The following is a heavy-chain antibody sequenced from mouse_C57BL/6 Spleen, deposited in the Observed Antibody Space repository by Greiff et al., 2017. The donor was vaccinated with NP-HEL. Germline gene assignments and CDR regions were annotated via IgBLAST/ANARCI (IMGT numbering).Heavy chain of an antibody. CDR1: GYTFTSYW. V-gene: IGHV1-55*01. Sequence: QVQLQQPGAELVKPGASVKMSCKASGYTFTSYWITWVKQRPGQGLEWIGDIYPGSGSTNYNEKFKSKATLTVDTSSSTAYMQLSSLTSEDSAVYYCAREVHYYGSSYFDYWRQGTTLTVSS. CDR3: AREVHYYGSSYFDY. J-gene: IGHJ2*01. D-gene: IGHD1-1*01. CDR2: IYPGSGST.